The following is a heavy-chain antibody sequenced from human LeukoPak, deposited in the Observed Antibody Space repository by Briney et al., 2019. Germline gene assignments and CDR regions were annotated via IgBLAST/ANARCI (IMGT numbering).Heavy chain of an antibody. V-gene: IGHV4-34*01. CDR2: INHSGNT. CDR1: GGSFSGYY. J-gene: IGHJ3*01. Sequence: PSETLSLTCAVYGGSFSGYYWSWIRQPPGKGLEWMGEINHSGNTNYNPSLKSRVTISVDTSKNQFSLKLSSVTAADTAVYYCARSGNWAYGSGSYYAFDVWGQGTMVTVSS. D-gene: IGHD3-10*01. CDR3: ARSGNWAYGSGSYYAFDV.